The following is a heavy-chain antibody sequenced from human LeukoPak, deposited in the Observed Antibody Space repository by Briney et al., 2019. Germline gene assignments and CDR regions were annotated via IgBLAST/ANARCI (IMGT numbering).Heavy chain of an antibody. CDR1: GFTFSSYS. J-gene: IGHJ4*02. V-gene: IGHV3-48*02. Sequence: PGGSLRLSCAASGFTFSSYSMNWVRQAPGKGLEWVSYISSSSSTIYYADSVKGRFTISRDNAENSLYLQMNSLRDEDTAVYYCARGPPDYFWSGYSGAEYWGQGTLVTVSS. CDR3: ARGPPDYFWSGYSGAEY. CDR2: ISSSSSTI. D-gene: IGHD3-3*01.